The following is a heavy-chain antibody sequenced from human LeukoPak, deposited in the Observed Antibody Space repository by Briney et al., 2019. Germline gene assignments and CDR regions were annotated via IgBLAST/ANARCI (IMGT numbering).Heavy chain of an antibody. D-gene: IGHD2-15*01. CDR1: GLTLSNAW. Sequence: GGSLRLSCAVSGLTLSNAWMNWVRQAPGKGLEWVGRIRSQTAGGTTDFAAPVKGRFSISRDDSKNSLYLQMNRLTSEDTAVYYCARGSAQYYEYWGQGTLVTVSS. CDR3: ARGSAQYYEY. CDR2: IRSQTAGGTT. J-gene: IGHJ1*01. V-gene: IGHV3-15*07.